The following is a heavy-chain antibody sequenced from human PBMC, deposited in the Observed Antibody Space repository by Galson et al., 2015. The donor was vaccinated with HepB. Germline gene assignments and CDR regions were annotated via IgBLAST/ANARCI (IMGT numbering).Heavy chain of an antibody. J-gene: IGHJ4*02. CDR1: GFTFSSYS. CDR2: INSVSNII. V-gene: IGHV3-48*04. CDR3: TRDYSSGYYGAQDY. Sequence: SLRLSCAASGFTFSSYSMSWVRQAPGKGLEWVSYINSVSNIIKYADSVKGRFTISRDNAKNSLYLQMNGLRVDDTAVYYCTRDYSSGYYGAQDYWGQGTLVIVSS. D-gene: IGHD6-19*01.